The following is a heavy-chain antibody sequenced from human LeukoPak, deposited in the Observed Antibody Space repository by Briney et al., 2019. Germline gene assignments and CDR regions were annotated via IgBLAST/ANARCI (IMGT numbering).Heavy chain of an antibody. Sequence: SVKVSCKASGGTFSSYAISWVRQAPGQGLEWMGGIIPIFGTANYAQKFQGRVTITTDESTSTAYMEVSSLRSEDTAVYYCARGSVGSGSYYYYYYMDVWGKGTTVTVSS. J-gene: IGHJ6*03. CDR3: ARGSVGSGSYYYYYYMDV. D-gene: IGHD3-10*01. CDR2: IIPIFGTA. V-gene: IGHV1-69*05. CDR1: GGTFSSYA.